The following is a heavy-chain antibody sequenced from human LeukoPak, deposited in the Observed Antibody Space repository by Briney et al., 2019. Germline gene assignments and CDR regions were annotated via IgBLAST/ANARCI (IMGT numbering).Heavy chain of an antibody. V-gene: IGHV3-33*05. CDR1: RFTFSRYG. CDR3: TRDRAYGALDY. Sequence: GGSLRLSCAASRFTFSRYGMHWVRQAPGKGLEWVAVISYDGSNKYYADSVKGRFTISRDNAKNSVYLQMISLRDEDTAVYYCTRDRAYGALDYWGQGTLVTVSS. D-gene: IGHD4/OR15-4a*01. J-gene: IGHJ4*02. CDR2: ISYDGSNK.